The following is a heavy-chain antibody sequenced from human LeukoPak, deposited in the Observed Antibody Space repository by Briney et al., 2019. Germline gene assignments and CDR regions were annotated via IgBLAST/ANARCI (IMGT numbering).Heavy chain of an antibody. V-gene: IGHV4-30-4*07. Sequence: PSQTLSLTCAVSGGSISSGGYSWSWIRQPPGKGLGWIGYFYYSGSTYYNPSLKSRVTISVDTSKNQFSLKLSSVTAADTAVYYCARGGFCSSTTCSFDPWGQGTLVTVSS. CDR1: GGSISSGGYS. J-gene: IGHJ5*02. D-gene: IGHD2-2*01. CDR2: FYYSGST. CDR3: ARGGFCSSTTCSFDP.